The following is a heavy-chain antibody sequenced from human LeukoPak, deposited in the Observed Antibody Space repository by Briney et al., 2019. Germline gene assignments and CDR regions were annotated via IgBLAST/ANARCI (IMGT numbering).Heavy chain of an antibody. CDR2: IYTSGST. V-gene: IGHV4-4*07. D-gene: IGHD3-10*01. J-gene: IGHJ4*02. CDR3: ARTRYYYNSRSYGAPYYFDY. Sequence: SETLSLTCTVSGGSISSCYWSWIRQPAGKGLEWIGRIYTSGSTNYNPSLKSRVTISVDTSKNQFSLKLSSVTAADTAVYYCARTRYYYNSRSYGAPYYFDYWGQGTLVTVSS. CDR1: GGSISSCY.